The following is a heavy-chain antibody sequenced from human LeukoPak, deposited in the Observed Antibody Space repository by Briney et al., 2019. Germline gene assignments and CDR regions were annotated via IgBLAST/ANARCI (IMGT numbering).Heavy chain of an antibody. D-gene: IGHD2-2*02. CDR2: IYYSGST. J-gene: IGHJ5*02. CDR3: ARHQDIVVVPAAIAWFDP. Sequence: PSETLSLTCTVSGGSISSSSYYWGWIRQPPGKGLEWLGSIYYSGSTYYNPSLKSRVTLSVDTSKNQLSLKLSSVTAADTAVYYCARHQDIVVVPAAIAWFDPWGQGTLVTVSS. CDR1: GGSISSSSYY. V-gene: IGHV4-39*01.